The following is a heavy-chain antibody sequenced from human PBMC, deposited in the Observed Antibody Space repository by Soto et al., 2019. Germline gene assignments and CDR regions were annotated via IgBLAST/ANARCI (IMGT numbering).Heavy chain of an antibody. CDR1: GGSFSGYY. J-gene: IGHJ6*02. V-gene: IGHV4-34*01. Sequence: SETLSLTCAVYGGSFSGYYWSWIRQPPGKGLEWIGEINHSGSTNYNPSLKSRVTISVDTSKNQFSLKLSSVTAADTAVYYCARVSIAAAGFYYYYGMDVWGQGTTVTVSS. CDR3: ARVSIAAAGFYYYYGMDV. D-gene: IGHD6-13*01. CDR2: INHSGST.